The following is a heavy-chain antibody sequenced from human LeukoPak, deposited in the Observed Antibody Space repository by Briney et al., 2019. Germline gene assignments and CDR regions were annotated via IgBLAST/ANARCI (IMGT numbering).Heavy chain of an antibody. J-gene: IGHJ4*02. D-gene: IGHD1-14*01. CDR3: AREPGPGYFDY. CDR1: GLTFSSHA. Sequence: GGSLRLSCAASGLTFSSHAMHWVRQAPGKGLEWVAVTSHDGSDKHYTDSVKGRFTISRDNSRNTLYLQMNSLRTEDTAVYYCAREPGPGYFDYWGQGTLVTVSS. V-gene: IGHV3-30-3*01. CDR2: TSHDGSDK.